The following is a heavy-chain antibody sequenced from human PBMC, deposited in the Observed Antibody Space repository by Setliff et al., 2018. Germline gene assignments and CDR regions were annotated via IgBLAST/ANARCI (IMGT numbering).Heavy chain of an antibody. D-gene: IGHD5-12*01. CDR1: GGSISSSSYY. CDR3: AREYSGYEGGDYYFDY. CDR2: IYYSGST. Sequence: PSETLSLTCTVSGGSISSSSYYWGWIRQPPGKGLEWIGSIYYSGSTYYNPSLKSRVTISVDTSKNQFSLKLSSVTAADTAVYYCAREYSGYEGGDYYFDYWGQGTLVTVSS. J-gene: IGHJ4*02. V-gene: IGHV4-39*01.